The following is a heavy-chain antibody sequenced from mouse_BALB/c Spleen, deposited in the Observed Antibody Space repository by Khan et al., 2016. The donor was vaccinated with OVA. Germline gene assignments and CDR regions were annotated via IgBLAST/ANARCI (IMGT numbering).Heavy chain of an antibody. CDR1: GFTFSTYG. Sequence: EVELVESGGDLVKPGGSLKLSCAASGFTFSTYGMSWVRQTPDKRLEWVATISTGGSYTYYPDSVKGRFTISRDNAKNTLYLQMNSLKSEDTAMFYCARLAYYHDSEGFAYWGQGTLVTGSA. J-gene: IGHJ3*01. CDR2: ISTGGSYT. V-gene: IGHV5-6*01. CDR3: ARLAYYHDSEGFAY. D-gene: IGHD1-1*01.